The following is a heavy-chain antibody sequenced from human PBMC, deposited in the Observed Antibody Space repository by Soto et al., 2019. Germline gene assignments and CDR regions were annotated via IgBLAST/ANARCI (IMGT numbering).Heavy chain of an antibody. V-gene: IGHV6-1*01. CDR2: TFYRSKWHN. Sequence: QVPLQQSGPGLVKPSQTLSLTCAISGDGVSSNSAAWNWIRQSPSRGLEWLGRTFYRSKWHNEYADSVRGRISINPDTSKNQFSLQLNSVTPDDTAMYYCTRCLGGGMCPFYFDYWGQGALVTVSS. J-gene: IGHJ4*02. CDR3: TRCLGGGMCPFYFDY. D-gene: IGHD2-15*01. CDR1: GDGVSSNSAA.